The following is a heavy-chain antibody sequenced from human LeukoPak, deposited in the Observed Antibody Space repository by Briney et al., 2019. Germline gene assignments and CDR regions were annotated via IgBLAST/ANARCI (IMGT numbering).Heavy chain of an antibody. CDR3: VRVVNLAHDLKMNYSPRVLSDWFDP. J-gene: IGHJ5*02. V-gene: IGHV4-31*03. CDR1: GGSISSGGIY. CDR2: TYYSGSN. Sequence: SESLSLTCTVSGGSISSGGIYWSWIRQHPGKGREGIRYTYYSGSNYYNPSLKSRVTISVDTSKNQFSLQLSSVTAADTAVYCCVRVVNLAHDLKMNYSPRVLSDWFDPWGQGTLVTVSS. D-gene: IGHD1-7*01.